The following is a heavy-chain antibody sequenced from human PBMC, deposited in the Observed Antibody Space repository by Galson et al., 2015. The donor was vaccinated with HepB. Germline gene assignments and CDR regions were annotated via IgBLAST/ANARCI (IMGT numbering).Heavy chain of an antibody. CDR3: AKDSGQPYASIDY. V-gene: IGHV3-30*18. Sequence: SLRLSCAASGFTFRTYAMHWVRQPPGKGLEWVAVISRDGNDQHYLDSVKGRFTISRNNFNNMLFLQMNSLRIEDTALYYCAKDSGQPYASIDYWGQGTLITVAS. J-gene: IGHJ4*02. D-gene: IGHD3-16*01. CDR2: ISRDGNDQ. CDR1: GFTFRTYA.